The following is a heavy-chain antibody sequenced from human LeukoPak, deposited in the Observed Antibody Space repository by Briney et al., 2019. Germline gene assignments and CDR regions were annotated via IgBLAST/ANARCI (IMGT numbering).Heavy chain of an antibody. V-gene: IGHV1-2*02. CDR2: INPNSGGT. Sequence: ASVKVSCKASGYTFTGYYMHWVRQAPGQGLEWMGWINPNSGGTNYAQKFQGRVTMTRDTSISTAYMELSRLRSDDTAVYYCARGDGIWFGELPSNWFDPWGQGTLVTVSS. J-gene: IGHJ5*02. CDR1: GYTFTGYY. D-gene: IGHD3-10*01. CDR3: ARGDGIWFGELPSNWFDP.